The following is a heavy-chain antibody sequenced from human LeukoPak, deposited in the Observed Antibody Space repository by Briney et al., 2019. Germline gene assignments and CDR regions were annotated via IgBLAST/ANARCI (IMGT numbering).Heavy chain of an antibody. CDR1: GYTFTNYD. CDR3: ARGISRGCSGVSCYSFDF. D-gene: IGHD2-15*01. CDR2: MSPNSGNT. J-gene: IGHJ4*02. Sequence: ASVKVSCKAPGYTFTNYDINWVRQATGQGLEWMGWMSPNSGNTGYAQKFQGRVTMTRDTSISTAYMELRSLGSEDTAVYYCARGISRGCSGVSCYSFDFWGQGALVSVSS. V-gene: IGHV1-8*01.